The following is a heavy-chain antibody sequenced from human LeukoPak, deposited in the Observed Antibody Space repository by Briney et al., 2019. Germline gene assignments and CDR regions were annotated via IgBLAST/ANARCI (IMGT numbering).Heavy chain of an antibody. D-gene: IGHD3-10*01. V-gene: IGHV4-34*01. Sequence: KSSETLSLTCAVYGGSFSGYYWSWIRQPPGKELEWIGNIYYSGNSYYNPSLKSRVTISVDASKNQFSLNLSSVTAADTAVYYCARLSYGSGSHYNFYFDFWGQGTLVTVSA. CDR3: ARLSYGSGSHYNFYFDF. CDR1: GGSFSGYY. CDR2: IYYSGNS. J-gene: IGHJ4*02.